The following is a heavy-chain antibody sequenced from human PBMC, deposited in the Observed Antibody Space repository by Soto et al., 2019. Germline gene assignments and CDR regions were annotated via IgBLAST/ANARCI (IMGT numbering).Heavy chain of an antibody. CDR3: ATGRSYYPSYYYYGMDV. CDR1: GYTLTELS. D-gene: IGHD1-26*01. J-gene: IGHJ6*02. Sequence: ASVKVSCKASGYTLTELSMHWVRQAPGKGLEWMGGFDPEDGETIYAQKFQGRVTMTEDTSTDTAYMELSSLRSEDTAVYYCATGRSYYPSYYYYGMDVWGQGTTVTVSS. CDR2: FDPEDGET. V-gene: IGHV1-24*01.